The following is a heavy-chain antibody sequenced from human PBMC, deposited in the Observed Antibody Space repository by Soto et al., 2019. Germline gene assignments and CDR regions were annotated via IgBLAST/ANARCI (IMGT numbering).Heavy chain of an antibody. CDR2: IIPIFGTA. J-gene: IGHJ4*02. D-gene: IGHD3-10*01. V-gene: IGHV1-69*01. Sequence: QVQLVQSGAEVKKPGSSVKVSCKASGGTFSSYAISWVRQAPGQGLEWMGGIIPIFGTANYAQKFQGRVTITADESTSTAYMERSSLRSEDTAVYYCARGSGSYYNAGVDYWGQGTLVTVSS. CDR3: ARGSGSYYNAGVDY. CDR1: GGTFSSYA.